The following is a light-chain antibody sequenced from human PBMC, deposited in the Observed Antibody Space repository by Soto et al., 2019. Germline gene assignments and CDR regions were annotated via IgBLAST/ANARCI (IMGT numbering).Light chain of an antibody. CDR1: SSNIASNT. V-gene: IGLV1-44*01. J-gene: IGLJ1*01. CDR3: ATWDDRLNEGV. Sequence: QSVLTQPPSASGTPGQRGTISCSGSSSNIASNTVNWYQQLPGTAPKLLIYSNNQRPSGVPDRFSGSKSGTSASLAISGLQSEDEADYYCATWDDRLNEGVFGPGTKVTVL. CDR2: SNN.